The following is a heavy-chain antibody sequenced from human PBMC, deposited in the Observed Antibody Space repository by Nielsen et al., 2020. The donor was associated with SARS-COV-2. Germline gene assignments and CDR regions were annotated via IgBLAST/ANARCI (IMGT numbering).Heavy chain of an antibody. D-gene: IGHD3-16*02. Sequence: ASVKVSCKASGYTFTSYAMNWVRQAPGQGLEWMGWINTNTGNPTYAQGFTGRFVFSLDTSVSTAYLQISSLKAEDTAVYYCARSPDYVWGSYRPENGIDYWGQGTLVTVSS. J-gene: IGHJ4*02. CDR3: ARSPDYVWGSYRPENGIDY. V-gene: IGHV7-4-1*02. CDR1: GYTFTSYA. CDR2: INTNTGNP.